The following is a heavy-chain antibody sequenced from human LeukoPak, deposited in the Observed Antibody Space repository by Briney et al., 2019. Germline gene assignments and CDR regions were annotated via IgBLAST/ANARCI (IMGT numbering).Heavy chain of an antibody. CDR2: IYYSGST. J-gene: IGHJ5*02. CDR3: ARHAGFLEWLLADNWFDP. CDR1: GGSISSSSYY. Sequence: SETLSLTCTVSGGSISSSSYYWGWIRQPPGKGLDWVVSIYYSGSTHYNPSLKRRVTISVDTSKNQFSLKLSSVTAADTAVYYCARHAGFLEWLLADNWFDPWGQGTLVTVSS. D-gene: IGHD3-3*01. V-gene: IGHV4-39*01.